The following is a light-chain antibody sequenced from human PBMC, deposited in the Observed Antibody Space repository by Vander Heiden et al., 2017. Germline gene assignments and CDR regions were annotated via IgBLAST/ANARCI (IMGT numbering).Light chain of an antibody. CDR3: QQSYFAPPS. J-gene: IGKJ4*01. CDR1: QNINIY. CDR2: GAS. Sequence: DIQMTQSPSSLSASVGDRVTITCRASQNINIYLQWYQQKPGKAPELLIYGASTLHSGAPSRCAGSGSGTEFSLTISSLQPDDFAIYYCQQSYFAPPSFGGGTKVEIK. V-gene: IGKV1-39*01.